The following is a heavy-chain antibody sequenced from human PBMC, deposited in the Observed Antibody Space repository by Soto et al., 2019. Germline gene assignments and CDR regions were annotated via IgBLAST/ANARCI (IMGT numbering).Heavy chain of an antibody. V-gene: IGHV3-30*18. J-gene: IGHJ4*02. Sequence: GGSLRLSCAASGFTFSSYGMHWVRQAPGKGLEWVAVISYDGSNRNYVDSVKGRFTISRDNSKNTLYLQMNSLRTEDTAIYYCAKDYYGDTRGPLDYWGQGTLVTVSS. D-gene: IGHD4-17*01. CDR2: ISYDGSNR. CDR3: AKDYYGDTRGPLDY. CDR1: GFTFSSYG.